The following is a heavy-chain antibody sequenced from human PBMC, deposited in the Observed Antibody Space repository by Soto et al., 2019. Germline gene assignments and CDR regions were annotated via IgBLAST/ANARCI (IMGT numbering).Heavy chain of an antibody. CDR1: GGNAKYYG. Sequence: QVQLVQSGPEVKKPGSSVKVSFEASGGNAKYYGVSWVRLAPGQGLEWMGGMKLMYGTTHYAQKFQARGTISAYTSPNTAFLQLSDLTSDDTAVYYCARELGGSLFGSDPWGQGTLVTVSS. J-gene: IGHJ5*02. V-gene: IGHV1-69*14. D-gene: IGHD3-3*01. CDR2: MKLMYGTT. CDR3: ARELGGSLFGSDP.